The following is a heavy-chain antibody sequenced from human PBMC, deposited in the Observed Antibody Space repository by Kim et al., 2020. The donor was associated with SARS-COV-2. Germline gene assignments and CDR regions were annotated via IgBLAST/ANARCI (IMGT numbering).Heavy chain of an antibody. J-gene: IGHJ4*02. CDR1: GFTFSSYA. D-gene: IGHD6-13*01. CDR3: AREGPQQVADY. V-gene: IGHV3-30*04. CDR2: ISYDGSDK. Sequence: GGSLRLSCAASGFTFSSYALHWVRQAPGKGLEWVAVISYDGSDKYYADSVKGRFTISRDNSNNPLHVQMNSLRPEDTAVYYFAREGPQQVADYWGQGTLVTVSS.